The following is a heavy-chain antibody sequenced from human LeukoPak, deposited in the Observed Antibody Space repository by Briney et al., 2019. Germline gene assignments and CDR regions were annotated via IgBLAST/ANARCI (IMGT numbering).Heavy chain of an antibody. Sequence: ASVKVSCKASGYTFTSYGISWVRQAPGQGLEWMGWMNPNTGNTGYAQKFQGRVTITRDTSITTAYMELSSLRSEDTALYFCARALAYSGTHPYYFDYWGQGTLVTVSS. CDR3: ARALAYSGTHPYYFDY. V-gene: IGHV1-8*03. CDR1: GYTFTSYG. J-gene: IGHJ4*02. D-gene: IGHD1-26*01. CDR2: MNPNTGNT.